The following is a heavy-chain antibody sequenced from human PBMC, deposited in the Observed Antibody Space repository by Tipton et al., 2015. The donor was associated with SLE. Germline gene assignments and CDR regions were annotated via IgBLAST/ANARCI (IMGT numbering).Heavy chain of an antibody. D-gene: IGHD3-16*01. CDR3: ARGVAHYYDFGALDI. V-gene: IGHV4-34*01. J-gene: IGHJ3*02. CDR1: GGSLTGYL. CDR2: ISHDGGT. Sequence: TLSLTCAVYGGSLTGYLWTWIRRPPGRGLEWIGEISHDGGTNYNPSLKRRVTMSIDTSGNQFSLKLTSVAAADTAVYYCARGVAHYYDFGALDIWGQGTMVTVSS.